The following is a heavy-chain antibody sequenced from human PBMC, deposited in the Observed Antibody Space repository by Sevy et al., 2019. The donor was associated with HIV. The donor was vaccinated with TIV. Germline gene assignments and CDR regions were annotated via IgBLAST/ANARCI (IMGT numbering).Heavy chain of an antibody. Sequence: ASVKVSCKASGYTFISYAINWVRQAPGQGLEWMGWISAYNCNTNYAQKLQGRVTMTTDTSSSTAYMELRSLRSDDTAVYYCARSYGSGNYYGYWGQGTLVTVSS. CDR2: ISAYNCNT. CDR1: GYTFISYA. J-gene: IGHJ4*02. CDR3: ARSYGSGNYYGY. V-gene: IGHV1-18*01. D-gene: IGHD3-10*01.